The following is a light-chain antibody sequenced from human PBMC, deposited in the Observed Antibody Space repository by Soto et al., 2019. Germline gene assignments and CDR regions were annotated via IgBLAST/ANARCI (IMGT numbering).Light chain of an antibody. CDR2: DAS. Sequence: EIVMTQSPATLSVSPGDRATLSCRASQSVTSNLAWYQQKPGQAPRHLIYDASNRATGIPARFSGSGSGTDFTLTISSLEPEDFAVYYCQQRSNWPITFGQGTRLEIK. J-gene: IGKJ5*01. V-gene: IGKV3-11*01. CDR3: QQRSNWPIT. CDR1: QSVTSN.